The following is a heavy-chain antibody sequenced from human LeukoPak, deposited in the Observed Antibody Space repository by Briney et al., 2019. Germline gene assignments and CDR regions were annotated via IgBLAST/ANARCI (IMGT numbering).Heavy chain of an antibody. CDR1: GFTFDDYG. CDR2: ISWNSGSI. CDR3: AGDSPHDRTVGFDL. D-gene: IGHD1-1*01. V-gene: IGHV3-9*01. Sequence: GRSLRLSCAASGFTFDDYGMHWVRQAPGKGLEWVSGISWNSGSIGYADSVKGRFTISRDNVKNSLYLQMNSLRSEDTAVYYCAGDSPHDRTVGFDLWGQGTLVTVSS. J-gene: IGHJ5*02.